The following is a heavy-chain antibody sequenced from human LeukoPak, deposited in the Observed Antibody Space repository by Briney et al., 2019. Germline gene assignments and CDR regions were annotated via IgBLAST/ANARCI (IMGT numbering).Heavy chain of an antibody. J-gene: IGHJ3*02. CDR3: AKASPRGSGWYVAAFDI. D-gene: IGHD6-19*01. CDR1: GFTFSSYG. Sequence: HPGGPLRLSCAASGFTFSSYGMHWVRQAPGKGLEWVAVIWYDGSNKYYADSVKGRFTISRDNSKNTLYLQMNSLRAEDTAVYYCAKASPRGSGWYVAAFDIWGQGTMVTVSS. CDR2: IWYDGSNK. V-gene: IGHV3-33*06.